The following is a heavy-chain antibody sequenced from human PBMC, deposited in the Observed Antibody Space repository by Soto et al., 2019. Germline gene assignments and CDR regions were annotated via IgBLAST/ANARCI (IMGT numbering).Heavy chain of an antibody. CDR2: MYTVGST. CDR3: TTSNYYYVFQS. CDR1: GFAVNTNY. V-gene: IGHV3-53*04. J-gene: IGHJ4*02. D-gene: IGHD3-22*01. Sequence: EVQLLESGGGLVQPGGSLRLSCAASGFAVNTNYMSWVRQAPGRGLEWVSIMYTVGSTYHADSVKGRFTISRDDSNNTLYLQMNSLRTEDTAVYYCTTSNYYYVFQSWGQGALVAVSS.